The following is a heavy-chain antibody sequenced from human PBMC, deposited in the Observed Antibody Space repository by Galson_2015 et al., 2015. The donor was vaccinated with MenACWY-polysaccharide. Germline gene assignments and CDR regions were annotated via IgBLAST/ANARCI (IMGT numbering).Heavy chain of an antibody. CDR2: ITANSATT. CDR1: AFAFANYD. CDR3: ARDYRMGISGTYFGP. J-gene: IGHJ5*02. D-gene: IGHD6-13*01. V-gene: IGHV3-23*01. Sequence: SLRLSCAASAFAFANYDMTWVRQAPGMGLDWVSSITANSATTYYANSVKGRFTISRDNSKNTLYLHMNSLRAEDTAVYYCARDYRMGISGTYFGPWGQGTLVTVPS.